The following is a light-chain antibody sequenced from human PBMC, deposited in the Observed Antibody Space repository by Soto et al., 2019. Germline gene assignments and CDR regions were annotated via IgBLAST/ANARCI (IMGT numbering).Light chain of an antibody. Sequence: DIQMTQSPSTLSASVGDRVTVTCRASQSISNWLAWYQQKPGKAPKLLIYKASSLESGVPSRFSGSGYGTEFTLTISSLQPDDFATYYCQQYNSYSPWTFGQGTQVEIK. CDR3: QQYNSYSPWT. J-gene: IGKJ1*01. CDR1: QSISNW. V-gene: IGKV1-5*03. CDR2: KAS.